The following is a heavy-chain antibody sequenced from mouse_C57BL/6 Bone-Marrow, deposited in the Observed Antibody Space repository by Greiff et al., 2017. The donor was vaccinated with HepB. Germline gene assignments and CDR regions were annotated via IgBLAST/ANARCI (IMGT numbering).Heavy chain of an antibody. Sequence: VQLQQSGAELVRPGTSVKVSCKASGYAFTNYLIEWVKQRPGQGLEWIGVINPGSGGTNYNEKFKGKATLTADKSSSTAYMQLSSLTSEDSAVYFCARSDGSSYVDYWGQGTTLPVSS. J-gene: IGHJ2*01. CDR3: ARSDGSSYVDY. V-gene: IGHV1-54*01. CDR2: INPGSGGT. CDR1: GYAFTNYL. D-gene: IGHD1-1*01.